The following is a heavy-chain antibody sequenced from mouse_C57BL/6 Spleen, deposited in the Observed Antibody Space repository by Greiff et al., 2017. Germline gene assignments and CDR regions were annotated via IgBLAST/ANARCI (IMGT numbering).Heavy chain of an antibody. Sequence: EVQVVESGGGLVKPGGSLKLSCAASGFTFSSYTMSWVRQTPEKRLEWVATISGGGGNTYYPDSVKGRFTISRDNAKNTLYLQMSSLRSEDTALYYCARREIYDGYYNYYAMDYWGQGTSVTVSS. CDR1: GFTFSSYT. CDR2: ISGGGGNT. CDR3: ARREIYDGYYNYYAMDY. J-gene: IGHJ4*01. V-gene: IGHV5-9*01. D-gene: IGHD2-3*01.